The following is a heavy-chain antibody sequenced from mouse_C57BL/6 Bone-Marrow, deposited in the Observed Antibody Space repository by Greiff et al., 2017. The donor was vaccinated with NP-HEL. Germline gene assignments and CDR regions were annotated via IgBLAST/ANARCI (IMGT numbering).Heavy chain of an antibody. J-gene: IGHJ4*01. CDR1: GYAFSSYW. Sequence: VMLVESGAELVKPGASVKISCKASGYAFSSYWMNWVKQRPGKGLEWIGQIYPGDGDTNYNGKFKGKATLTADKSSSTAYMQLSSLTSEDSAVYFCAPSTMVTTGFWGQGTSVTVSS. CDR3: APSTMVTTGF. V-gene: IGHV1-80*01. D-gene: IGHD2-2*01. CDR2: IYPGDGDT.